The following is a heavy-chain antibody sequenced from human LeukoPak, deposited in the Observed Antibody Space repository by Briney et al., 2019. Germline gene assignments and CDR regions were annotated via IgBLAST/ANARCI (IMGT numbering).Heavy chain of an antibody. J-gene: IGHJ4*02. V-gene: IGHV1-18*01. CDR3: ARDMGSVVVPAANDY. D-gene: IGHD2-2*01. Sequence: ASVKVPCKASGYTFTSYGISWVRQAPGQGLEWMGWISAYNGNTNYAQKLQGRVTMTTDTSTSTAYMELRSLRSDDTAVYYCARDMGSVVVPAANDYWGQGTLVTVSS. CDR1: GYTFTSYG. CDR2: ISAYNGNT.